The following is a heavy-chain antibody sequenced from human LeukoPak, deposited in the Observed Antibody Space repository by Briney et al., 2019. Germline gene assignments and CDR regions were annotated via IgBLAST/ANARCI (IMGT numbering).Heavy chain of an antibody. CDR2: IASETYGGTA. J-gene: IGHJ4*02. CDR1: GFTFSSFG. Sequence: GGSLRLSCAASGFTFSSFGMTWVRQAPGKGLEWVGFIASETYGGTAEYAASVKGRFTISRDDSKSIAYLQMNSLKTEDTAVYYCTRDQTPYYWGQGTLVTVPS. V-gene: IGHV3-49*04. CDR3: TRDQTPYY.